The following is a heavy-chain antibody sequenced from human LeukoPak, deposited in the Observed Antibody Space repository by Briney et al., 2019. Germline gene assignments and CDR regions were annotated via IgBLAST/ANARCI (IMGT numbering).Heavy chain of an antibody. CDR2: INPTGTGT. CDR1: GYTFSNYY. Sequence: ASVKVSCKASGYTFSNYYMHWVRQGPGQGVEWMGLINPTGTGTNYAQKFLGRVTLTRDTSTTTVYMELSSLRSEDSAVYYCAREESGGYFDYWGQGTLVTVSS. J-gene: IGHJ4*02. CDR3: AREESGGYFDY. V-gene: IGHV1-46*01. D-gene: IGHD2-8*02.